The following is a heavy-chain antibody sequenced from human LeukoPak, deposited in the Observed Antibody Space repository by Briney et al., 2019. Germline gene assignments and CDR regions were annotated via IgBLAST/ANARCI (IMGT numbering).Heavy chain of an antibody. J-gene: IGHJ3*02. CDR1: GGSISSGGYS. D-gene: IGHD4-17*01. Sequence: SETLSLTCTVSGGSISSGGYSWSWIRQHPGKGLEWIGYIYYSGSTYYNPSLKSRVTISVDTSKNQFSLKLSSVTAADTAVYYCARDPFTTVVTPDAFDIWGRGTMVTVSS. CDR3: ARDPFTTVVTPDAFDI. V-gene: IGHV4-31*03. CDR2: IYYSGST.